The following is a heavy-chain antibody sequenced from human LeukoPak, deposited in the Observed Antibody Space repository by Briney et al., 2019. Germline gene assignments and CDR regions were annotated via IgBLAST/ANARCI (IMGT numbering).Heavy chain of an antibody. CDR2: IIPIFGTA. CDR1: GGIFSSYA. D-gene: IGHD2-15*01. Sequence: GASVMVSCTASGGIFSSYAISWVRQAPGQGLEWMGGIIPIFGTANYAQKFQGRVTITTDESTSTAYMELRSLRSEDTAVYYCASVATPDLNSYYFDYWGQGTLVTVSS. J-gene: IGHJ4*02. CDR3: ASVATPDLNSYYFDY. V-gene: IGHV1-69*05.